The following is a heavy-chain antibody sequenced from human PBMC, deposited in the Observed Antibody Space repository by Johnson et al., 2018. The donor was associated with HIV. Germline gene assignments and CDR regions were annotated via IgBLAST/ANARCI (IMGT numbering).Heavy chain of an antibody. CDR3: ARGDYGGNLDAFDI. Sequence: QVQLVESGGGVVQPGGSLRLSCAASGFIFSSYAIHWVRQAPGKGLAWVAFIRYDGSNKYFADSVKGRFTISRDNSNNILYLQMNSLRVEDTAVYYCARGDYGGNLDAFDIWGKGTMVTVAS. CDR2: IRYDGSNK. V-gene: IGHV3-30*02. D-gene: IGHD4-23*01. CDR1: GFIFSSYA. J-gene: IGHJ3*02.